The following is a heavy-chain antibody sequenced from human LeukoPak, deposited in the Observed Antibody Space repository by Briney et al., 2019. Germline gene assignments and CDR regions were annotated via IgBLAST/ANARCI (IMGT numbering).Heavy chain of an antibody. CDR2: IYSGGTT. D-gene: IGHD2-8*02. Sequence: GSLRLSCAASGFTVSSNYMNWVRQAPGKGLEWVSVIYSGGTTYYADSVKGRFTISRDNSKNTLDLQMNSLRAEDTAVSFCARGLSTGNTGHYFDYWGRGTLVTVSS. CDR3: ARGLSTGNTGHYFDY. V-gene: IGHV3-53*01. J-gene: IGHJ4*02. CDR1: GFTVSSNY.